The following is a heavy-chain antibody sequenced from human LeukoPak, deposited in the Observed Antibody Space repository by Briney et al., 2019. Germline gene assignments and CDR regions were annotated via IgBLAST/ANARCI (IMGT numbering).Heavy chain of an antibody. J-gene: IGHJ4*02. CDR1: GYTFTSYY. Sequence: GASMKVSCKASGYTFTSYYMHWVRQAPGQGLEWMGIINPSGGSTSYAQKFQGRVTMTRDTSTSTVYMELSSLRSEDTAVYYCATLPNTELGTEYTSAVAGDYWGQGTLVTVSS. V-gene: IGHV1-46*01. CDR3: ATLPNTELGTEYTSAVAGDY. CDR2: INPSGGST. D-gene: IGHD6-19*01.